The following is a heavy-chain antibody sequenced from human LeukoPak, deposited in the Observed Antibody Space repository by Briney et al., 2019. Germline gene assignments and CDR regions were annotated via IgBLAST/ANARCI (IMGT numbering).Heavy chain of an antibody. CDR3: ATATTRGYYYYMDV. CDR2: FDPEDGET. Sequence: ASVKVSCKVSGYTLTELSMHWVRQAPGKGLEWMGGFDPEDGETIYARKFQGRVTMTEDTSTDTAYMELSSLRSEDTAVYYCATATTRGYYYYMDVWGKGTTVTVSS. CDR1: GYTLTELS. V-gene: IGHV1-24*01. D-gene: IGHD1/OR15-1a*01. J-gene: IGHJ6*03.